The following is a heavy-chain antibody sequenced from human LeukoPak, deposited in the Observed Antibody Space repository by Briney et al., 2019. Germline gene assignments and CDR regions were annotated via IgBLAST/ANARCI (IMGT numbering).Heavy chain of an antibody. CDR3: ARAAQPGFDP. J-gene: IGHJ5*02. CDR2: ISSDSGTI. D-gene: IGHD1-14*01. Sequence: GGXXXXSYGASGLTFSTYSMNWVRRAPGKGVEWVSYISSDSGTIYYSDSVKGRFTISRDNAKNSLYLQMNSLRAEDTAVYYCARAAQPGFDPWGQGALVTVSS. V-gene: IGHV3-48*01. CDR1: GLTFSTYS.